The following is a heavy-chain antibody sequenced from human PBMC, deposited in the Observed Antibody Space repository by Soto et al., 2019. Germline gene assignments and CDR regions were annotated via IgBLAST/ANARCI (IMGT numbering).Heavy chain of an antibody. CDR3: AHETQGDGAIYY. V-gene: IGHV2-5*02. CDR1: GFSLSTIGVG. D-gene: IGHD2-21*01. Sequence: QITLKESGPTLVKPTQPLTLTCTFSGFSLSTIGVGVGWIRQPPGKALEWLALIYWDDDKRYSRSLKSRLTITKDTSKNQVVLTMTNMDPVDTATYYCAHETQGDGAIYYWGQGTLVTVPS. CDR2: IYWDDDK. J-gene: IGHJ4*02.